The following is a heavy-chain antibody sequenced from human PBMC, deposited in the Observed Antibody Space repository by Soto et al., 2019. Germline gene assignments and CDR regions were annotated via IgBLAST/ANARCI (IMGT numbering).Heavy chain of an antibody. CDR3: ARGDFDTAMGNFDY. D-gene: IGHD5-18*01. CDR2: INPNSGGT. V-gene: IGHV1-2*04. CDR1: GYTFTGYY. J-gene: IGHJ4*02. Sequence: ASVKVSCKASGYTFTGYYMHWVRQAPGQGLEWMGWINPNSGGTNYAQKFQGWVTMTRDTSISTAYMELSRLRSDDTAVYYCARGDFDTAMGNFDYWGQGTLVTAPQ.